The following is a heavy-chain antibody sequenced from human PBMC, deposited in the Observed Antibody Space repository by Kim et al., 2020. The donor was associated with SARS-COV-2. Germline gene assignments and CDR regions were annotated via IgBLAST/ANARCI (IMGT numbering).Heavy chain of an antibody. D-gene: IGHD3-10*01. CDR2: IWYDGSNK. J-gene: IGHJ3*02. Sequence: GGSLRLSCAASGFTFSSYGMHWVRQAPGKGLDWVAVIWYDGSNKYYADSVKGRFTISRDNSKNTLYLQMNSLRAEDTAVYYCARDFRFGEDDAFDIWGQGTMLTVSS. CDR1: GFTFSSYG. CDR3: ARDFRFGEDDAFDI. V-gene: IGHV3-33*01.